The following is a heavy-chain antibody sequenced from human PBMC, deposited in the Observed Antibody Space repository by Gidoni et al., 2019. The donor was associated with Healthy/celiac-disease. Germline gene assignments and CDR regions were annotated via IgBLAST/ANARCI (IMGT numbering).Heavy chain of an antibody. J-gene: IGHJ3*02. V-gene: IGHV4-59*01. CDR1: GGSISSYY. CDR2: IYYSGST. CDR3: ARGRRPADAFDI. D-gene: IGHD6-6*01. Sequence: QVQLQESGPGLVKPSETLSLTCTVSGGSISSYYWSWIRQPPGKGLEWIGYIYYSGSTNYNPSLKSRVTISVDTSKNQFSLKLSSVTAADTAVYYCARGRRPADAFDIWGQGTMVTVSS.